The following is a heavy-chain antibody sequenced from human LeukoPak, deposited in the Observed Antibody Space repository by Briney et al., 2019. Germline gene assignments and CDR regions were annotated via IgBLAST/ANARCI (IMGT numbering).Heavy chain of an antibody. J-gene: IGHJ4*02. CDR3: AMGVSSSWYLDY. CDR2: INWNGGST. D-gene: IGHD6-13*01. V-gene: IGHV3-20*04. CDR1: GFSFDMYG. Sequence: GGCLRLSCAASGFSFDMYGMSWVRHAPGGGLGWVSGINWNGGSTGYADSVKGRFTISRDNAKNSLYLQMNSLRTEDTGVYYCAMGVSSSWYLDYWGQGTLVTVSS.